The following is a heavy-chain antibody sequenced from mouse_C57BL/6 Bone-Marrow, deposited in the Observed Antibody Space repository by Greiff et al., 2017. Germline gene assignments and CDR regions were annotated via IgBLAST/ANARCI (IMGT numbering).Heavy chain of an antibody. CDR2: IYPGDGDT. V-gene: IGHV1-82*01. CDR3: ARGGKRGY. Sequence: VQLQQSGPELVKPGASVKISCKASGYAFSSSWMNWVKQRPGKGLEWIGRIYPGDGDTNYNGKFKGKATLTADKSSSTAYMQLSSLTSEDSAVYFCARGGKRGYWGKGTTLTVSS. J-gene: IGHJ2*01. CDR1: GYAFSSSW.